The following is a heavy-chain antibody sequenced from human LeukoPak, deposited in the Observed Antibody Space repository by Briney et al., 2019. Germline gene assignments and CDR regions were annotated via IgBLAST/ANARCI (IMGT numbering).Heavy chain of an antibody. J-gene: IGHJ3*02. V-gene: IGHV3-21*05. CDR3: ARDWYDNSDAFDI. D-gene: IGHD3-9*01. CDR2: ISSSSTYI. Sequence: GGSLRLSCAASGFTFSNEMNWVRQAPGKGLEWVSYISSSSTYIYYADSVKGRFTISRDNAKNSLYLLMNRLRAEDTAVYYCARDWYDNSDAFDIWGQGTMVIVSS. CDR1: GFTFSNE.